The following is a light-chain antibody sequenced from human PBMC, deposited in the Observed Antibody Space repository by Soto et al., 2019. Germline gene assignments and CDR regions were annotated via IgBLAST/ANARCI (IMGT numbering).Light chain of an antibody. V-gene: IGLV1-47*01. CDR2: RNN. CDR3: VAWDDTLDAQV. J-gene: IGLJ3*02. CDR1: RSNIGRNF. Sequence: QSVLTQSPSASGTPGQRVTISCSGSRSNIGRNFAYWYQHVPGTAPRLLIQRNNERPSGVPDRFSGSKSGTSVSLAISGLRSDDEATYYCVAWDDTLDAQVFGVGTKLTVL.